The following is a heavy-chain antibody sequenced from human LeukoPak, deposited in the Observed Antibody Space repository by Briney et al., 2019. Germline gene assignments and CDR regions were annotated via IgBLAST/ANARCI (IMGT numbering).Heavy chain of an antibody. J-gene: IGHJ4*02. V-gene: IGHV3-74*01. Sequence: HPGGSLRLSCAASGFTFSSYWMHWVRQAPGKGLVWVSCINSDGSSTRYVDSVKGRFTISRDNAKNSLYLEMNSLRAEDTAVYHCVRGAGTSYFDYWGQGTLVTVSS. CDR3: VRGAGTSYFDY. CDR1: GFTFSSYW. CDR2: INSDGSST. D-gene: IGHD1-1*01.